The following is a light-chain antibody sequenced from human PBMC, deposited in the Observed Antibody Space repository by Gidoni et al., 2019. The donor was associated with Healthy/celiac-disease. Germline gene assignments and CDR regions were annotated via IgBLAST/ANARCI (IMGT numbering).Light chain of an antibody. CDR2: LGS. J-gene: IGKJ4*01. Sequence: DIVMTQSPLSLPVTPGEPASISCRSSQSLLHSNGYNYLDWYLQKPGQSPQLLIYLGSNRASGVPDRFSGSGSGTDFTLKISRVEAEDVGVDYCMRALQTPPLTFGGGTKVEIK. CDR3: MRALQTPPLT. V-gene: IGKV2-28*01. CDR1: QSLLHSNGYNY.